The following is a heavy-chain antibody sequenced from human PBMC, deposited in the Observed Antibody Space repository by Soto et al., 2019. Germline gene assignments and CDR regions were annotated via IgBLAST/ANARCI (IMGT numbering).Heavy chain of an antibody. J-gene: IGHJ4*02. CDR2: ISSSSSYI. Sequence: GGSLRLSCAASGFTFGLYWMGWVRQAQGKGLEWVSSISSSSSYIYYADSVKGRFTISRDNAKNSLYLQMNSLRAEDTAVYYCASSLEWLPPDWGQGTLVTVSS. D-gene: IGHD3-3*01. V-gene: IGHV3-21*01. CDR3: ASSLEWLPPD. CDR1: GFTFGLYW.